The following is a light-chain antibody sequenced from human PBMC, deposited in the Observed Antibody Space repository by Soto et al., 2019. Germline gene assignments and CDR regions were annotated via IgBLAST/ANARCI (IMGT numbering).Light chain of an antibody. V-gene: IGKV3-11*01. J-gene: IGKJ5*01. CDR2: DTS. CDR3: QHHSNWLIT. Sequence: EIVLAHSTATVSCSGRESGTLCWPASQSVSSFLAWYQQKPGQAPRLLIYDTSNRATGIPARFSGSGPGTDFTLTINSLMPEDFAVYYCQHHSNWLITFGQGTRLEIK. CDR1: QSVSSF.